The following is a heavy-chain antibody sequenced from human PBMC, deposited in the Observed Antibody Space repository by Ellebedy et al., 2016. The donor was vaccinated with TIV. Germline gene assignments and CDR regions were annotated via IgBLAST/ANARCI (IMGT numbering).Heavy chain of an antibody. D-gene: IGHD2-15*01. CDR2: IRSKAYGGTT. J-gene: IGHJ3*02. Sequence: GESLKISXTASGFTFGDYAMSWFRQAPGKGLEWVGFIRSKAYGGTTEYAASVKGRFTISRDDSKSIAYLQMNSLRAEDTAVYYCARDLYGEGYCSGGSCYDVGDAFDIWGQGTMVTVSS. V-gene: IGHV3-49*03. CDR3: ARDLYGEGYCSGGSCYDVGDAFDI. CDR1: GFTFGDYA.